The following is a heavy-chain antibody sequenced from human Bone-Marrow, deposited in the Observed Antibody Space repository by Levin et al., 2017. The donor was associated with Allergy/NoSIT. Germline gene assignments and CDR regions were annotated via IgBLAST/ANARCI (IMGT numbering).Heavy chain of an antibody. V-gene: IGHV5-51*01. CDR3: ARRAPNRIGTTGNWFDP. Sequence: GGSLRLSCEGSGYSFPNYWIGWVRQMPGKGLEWMGIIYPRDSDTRYSPSFEGQVTISADKSISTAYLQWNSLKASDTAMYYCARRAPNRIGTTGNWFDPWGQGTLVTVSS. CDR2: IYPRDSDT. J-gene: IGHJ5*02. D-gene: IGHD1-7*01. CDR1: GYSFPNYW.